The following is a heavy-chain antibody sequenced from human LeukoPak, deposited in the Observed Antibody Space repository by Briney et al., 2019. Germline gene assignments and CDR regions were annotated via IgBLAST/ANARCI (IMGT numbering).Heavy chain of an antibody. Sequence: ASVNVSCKASGYTFTDYYMHWVRQAPGHGLEWMGWLNPNSGDTNYAQKFQGRVSMTRDTSISTAYMDLSDLRSDDTAVYYCARGRNIEMTTMSGGSDYWGQGTLVTVSS. J-gene: IGHJ4*02. D-gene: IGHD5-24*01. CDR2: LNPNSGDT. CDR1: GYTFTDYY. CDR3: ARGRNIEMTTMSGGSDY. V-gene: IGHV1-2*02.